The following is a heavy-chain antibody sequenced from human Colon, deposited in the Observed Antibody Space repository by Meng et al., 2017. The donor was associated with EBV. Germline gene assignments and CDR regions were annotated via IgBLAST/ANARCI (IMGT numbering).Heavy chain of an antibody. J-gene: IGHJ4*02. CDR2: IYYRGST. V-gene: IGHV4-39*07. CDR3: VISSHN. Sequence: QLPLPESGPGLVKPSETLAPPFTISGGSITSTSSYWGWVRQPPGKGLEWIGSIYYRGSTNYNPSLKSRISMSVDMSKNQFSLKVNSVTAADTAIYYCVISSHNWGQGTLVTVSS. CDR1: GGSITSTSSY. D-gene: IGHD3-3*02.